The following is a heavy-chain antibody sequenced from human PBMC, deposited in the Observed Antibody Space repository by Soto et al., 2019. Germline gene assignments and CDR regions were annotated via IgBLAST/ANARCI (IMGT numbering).Heavy chain of an antibody. J-gene: IGHJ6*02. V-gene: IGHV3-33*07. CDR2: IWYDGSNK. D-gene: IGHD1-1*01. CDR3: ARGSIRNGSTSYHTMDG. CDR1: GFTFSSYG. Sequence: GGSLRLSCAASGFTFSSYGMYWVRQAPGKGLEWVALIWYDGSNKYYGDSLKGRFTISRDNSKNTVYLQMNSLRAEDMAVYYCARGSIRNGSTSYHTMDGWGQRTTVTVSS.